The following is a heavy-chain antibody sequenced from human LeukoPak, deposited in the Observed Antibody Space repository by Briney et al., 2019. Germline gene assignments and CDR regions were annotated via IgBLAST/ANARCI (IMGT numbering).Heavy chain of an antibody. D-gene: IGHD3-10*01. V-gene: IGHV3-30*03. Sequence: GGSLRLSCAASGITFRNYGMHWVRQAPGKGLEWVAVISYDGSNKYYADSVKGRFTISRDNSKNTLYLQMNSLRAEDTAVYYCATLRGFDYWGQGTLVTVSS. CDR2: ISYDGSNK. CDR1: GITFRNYG. J-gene: IGHJ4*02. CDR3: ATLRGFDY.